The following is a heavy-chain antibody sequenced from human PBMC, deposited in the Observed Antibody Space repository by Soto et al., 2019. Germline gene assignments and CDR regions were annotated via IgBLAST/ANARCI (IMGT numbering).Heavy chain of an antibody. Sequence: GGSLRLSCAASGFTFSNYGMHWVRQAPGKGLEWVALMWYDGINEFYADSVKGRFTISRDNSKNTLYLQMNSLRAEDTAMYYCARDLSGPLDYWGQGT. J-gene: IGHJ4*02. D-gene: IGHD3-16*02. CDR1: GFTFSNYG. CDR2: MWYDGINE. CDR3: ARDLSGPLDY. V-gene: IGHV3-33*01.